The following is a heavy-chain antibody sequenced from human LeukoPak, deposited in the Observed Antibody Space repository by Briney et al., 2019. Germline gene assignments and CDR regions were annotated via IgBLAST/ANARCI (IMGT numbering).Heavy chain of an antibody. D-gene: IGHD1-26*01. V-gene: IGHV4-39*01. CDR1: GGSISSSSYY. CDR2: IYYSGST. Sequence: PSETLSLTCTVSGGSISSSSYYWGWIRQPPGKGLEWIGSIYYSGSTYYNPSLKSRVTISVDTSKNQFSLKLSSVTAADTAVYYCAGKGATVFDYWGQGTLVTVSS. CDR3: AGKGATVFDY. J-gene: IGHJ4*02.